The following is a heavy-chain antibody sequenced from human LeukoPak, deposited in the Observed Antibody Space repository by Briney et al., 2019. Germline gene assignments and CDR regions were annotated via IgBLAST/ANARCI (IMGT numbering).Heavy chain of an antibody. Sequence: SQTLSLTRAISGDSVSSNSVTWNWIRQSPSRGLEWLGRTYYRSTWYNDYAVSVRGRITVNPDTSNNQFSLHLNSVTPEDTAVYYCARRLTQYVCFDPWGQGILVTVSS. V-gene: IGHV6-1*01. CDR1: GDSVSSNSVT. J-gene: IGHJ5*02. CDR2: TYYRSTWYN. CDR3: ARRLTQYVCFDP. D-gene: IGHD2-2*01.